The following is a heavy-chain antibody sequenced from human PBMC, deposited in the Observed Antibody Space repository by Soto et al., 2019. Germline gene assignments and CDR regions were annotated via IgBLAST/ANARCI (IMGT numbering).Heavy chain of an antibody. CDR3: ARSYSSGWYTYYYYGMDV. J-gene: IGHJ6*02. Sequence: PGEPLKISCKGSGYSFTSYWISWVRQMPGKGLEWMGRIDPSDSYTNYSPSFQGHVTISADKSISTAYLQWSSLKASDTAMYYCARSYSSGWYTYYYYGMDVWGQGTTVTVSS. D-gene: IGHD6-19*01. V-gene: IGHV5-10-1*01. CDR1: GYSFTSYW. CDR2: IDPSDSYT.